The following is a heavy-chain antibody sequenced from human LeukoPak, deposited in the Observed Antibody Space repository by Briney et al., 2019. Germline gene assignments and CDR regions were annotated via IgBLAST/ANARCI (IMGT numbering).Heavy chain of an antibody. D-gene: IGHD3-10*01. Sequence: ASVKVSCKASGYTFTSYGISWVRQAPGQGLEWMGWISAYNGNTNYAQKLQGRVTMTTDTSTSTAYMELRSLRSDDTAVYYCAIRYGSGEKYYYYYMDVWGKGTTVTVSS. V-gene: IGHV1-18*01. J-gene: IGHJ6*03. CDR2: ISAYNGNT. CDR3: AIRYGSGEKYYYYYMDV. CDR1: GYTFTSYG.